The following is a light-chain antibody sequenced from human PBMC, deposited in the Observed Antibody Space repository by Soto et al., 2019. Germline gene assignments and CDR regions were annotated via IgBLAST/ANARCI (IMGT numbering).Light chain of an antibody. CDR3: KLYGSSPPKYT. CDR2: GAS. Sequence: EIVLTQSPGTLSLSPGERATLSCRASQSVSSTYLAWYHQKPGQAPRLLIYGASSRATGIPDRFSGSGSGTDFTLPISRLEPEDFAVYYCKLYGSSPPKYTFGQGTKLEIK. V-gene: IGKV3-20*01. J-gene: IGKJ2*01. CDR1: QSVSSTY.